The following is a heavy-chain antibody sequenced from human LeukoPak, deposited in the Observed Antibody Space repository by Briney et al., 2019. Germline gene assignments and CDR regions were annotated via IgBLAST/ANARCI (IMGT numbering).Heavy chain of an antibody. CDR1: VFTLSSYS. V-gene: IGHV3-21*01. CDR2: ITNSSSYI. J-gene: IGHJ4*02. D-gene: IGHD3-22*01. Sequence: NPGGSLRLSCAASVFTLSSYSMNWVRQAPGKGLEWVSSITNSSSYIYYADSVKGRFTISRDNAKNSLYLQMNSLRAEDTAVYYCARGDYYDSSGYYNYWGQGTLVTVSS. CDR3: ARGDYYDSSGYYNY.